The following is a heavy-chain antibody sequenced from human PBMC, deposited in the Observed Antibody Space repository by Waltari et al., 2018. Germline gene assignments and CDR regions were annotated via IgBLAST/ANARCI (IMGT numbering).Heavy chain of an antibody. CDR3: AGTSDFXSRFDP. J-gene: IGHJ5*02. Sequence: XVQLQESGPGLVKPSETXSLTCAVSGFSISXGYYXGWIRQSPGKGLEWIGSMYHSGSTYYKPSLKSRVTISLDTSXNQFSLKLTSVTAADTXVYYCAGTSDFXSRFDPWGQGTLXXVFS. CDR2: MYHSGST. V-gene: IGHV4-38-2*01. D-gene: IGHD3-3*01. CDR1: GFSISXGYY.